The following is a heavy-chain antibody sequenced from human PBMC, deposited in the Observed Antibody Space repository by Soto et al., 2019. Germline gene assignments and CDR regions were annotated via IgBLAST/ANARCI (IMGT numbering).Heavy chain of an antibody. CDR3: ARGKGMEENYYYHGMDV. Sequence: QVQVVQSGAEVKKPGASVKISCKASGYSFTTYAMHWVRQAPGQRLAWMAWINGGNGNTKYSQKVQDRVTITRDTSANIAYMELSSVRSEDSAVYYCARGKGMEENYYYHGMDVWGQGTTVSVSS. CDR1: GYSFTTYA. V-gene: IGHV1-3*01. CDR2: INGGNGNT. D-gene: IGHD1-1*01. J-gene: IGHJ6*02.